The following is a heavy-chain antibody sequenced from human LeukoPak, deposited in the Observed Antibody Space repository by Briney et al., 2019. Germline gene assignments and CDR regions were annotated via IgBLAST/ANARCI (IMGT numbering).Heavy chain of an antibody. CDR1: GGSISSSSYY. V-gene: IGHV4-39*07. CDR2: IYYSGST. J-gene: IGHJ4*02. Sequence: SETLSLTCTVSGGSISSSSYYWGWIRQPPGKGLEWIGSIYYSGSTYYNPSLKSRVTISVDTSKNQFSLKLSSVTAADTAVYYCARLGYSGYDHWGQGTLVAVSS. D-gene: IGHD5-12*01. CDR3: ARLGYSGYDH.